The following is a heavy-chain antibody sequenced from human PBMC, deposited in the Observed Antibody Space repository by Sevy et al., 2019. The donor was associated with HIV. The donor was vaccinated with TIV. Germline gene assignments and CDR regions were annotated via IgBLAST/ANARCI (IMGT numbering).Heavy chain of an antibody. D-gene: IGHD2-21*01. CDR2: LYYSGSI. CDR3: ARDSAVVPRALVY. J-gene: IGHJ4*02. CDR1: GDSFSRYF. Sequence: SETLSLTCNVSGDSFSRYFWSWFRQPPGKGLEWIGYLYYSGSIQYNPSLRSRVTISVDTSKKHFSMKLRSVTAADTAMYYCARDSAVVPRALVYWGQGTLVTVSS. V-gene: IGHV4-59*01.